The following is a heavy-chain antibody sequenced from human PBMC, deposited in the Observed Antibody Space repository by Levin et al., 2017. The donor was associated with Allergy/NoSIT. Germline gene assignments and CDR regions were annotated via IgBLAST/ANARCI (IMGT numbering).Heavy chain of an antibody. D-gene: IGHD3-16*01. CDR3: ARDGYYDYVWGKYYGMDV. CDR2: ISSSSSTI. Sequence: SCAASGFTFSSYSMNWVRQVPGKGLEWVSYISSSSSTIYYAGSVKGRFTISRDNAKESLYLQMNSLRAEDTAVYYCARDGYYDYVWGKYYGMDVWGQGTTVSVSS. CDR1: GFTFSSYS. V-gene: IGHV3-48*01. J-gene: IGHJ6*02.